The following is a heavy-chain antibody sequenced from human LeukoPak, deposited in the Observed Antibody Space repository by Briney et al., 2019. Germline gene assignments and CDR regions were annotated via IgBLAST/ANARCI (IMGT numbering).Heavy chain of an antibody. CDR2: INPNSGGT. CDR1: GYTFTGYY. Sequence: ASVKVSCKASGYTFTGYYMHWVRQAPGQGLEWMGWINPNSGGTNYAQKFQGRVTMTRDTSISTAYMELSRLRSDDTAVYYCARLSRLDPYYFDYWGQGTLVTVSS. J-gene: IGHJ4*02. D-gene: IGHD1-1*01. CDR3: ARLSRLDPYYFDY. V-gene: IGHV1-2*02.